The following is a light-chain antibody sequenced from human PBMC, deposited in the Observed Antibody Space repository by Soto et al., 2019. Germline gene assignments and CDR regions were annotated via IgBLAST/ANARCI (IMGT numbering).Light chain of an antibody. CDR3: QQYGSSPLT. CDR2: GAS. J-gene: IGKJ3*01. V-gene: IGKV3-20*01. Sequence: EIVLTPSPGTLSLSPGERATLSCRASQSVSSSYLAWYQQKPGQAPRLLIYGASSRATGIPDRFSGSGSGTDCTLTISRLEPEDFAVYYCQQYGSSPLTFGPGTKVDIK. CDR1: QSVSSSY.